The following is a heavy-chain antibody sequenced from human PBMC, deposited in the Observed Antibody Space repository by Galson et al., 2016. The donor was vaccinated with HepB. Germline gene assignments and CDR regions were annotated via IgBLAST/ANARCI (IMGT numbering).Heavy chain of an antibody. J-gene: IGHJ2*01. D-gene: IGHD2-15*01. V-gene: IGHV3-23*01. CDR1: GFTFSNYA. CDR3: ARVVVFYWYFDL. Sequence: SLRLSCATSGFTFSNYAMSWVRQAPGKGLEWVSSINDRGDSTYYADSVKGRFTISRDSSKNTLYLQMNSLRAADTAVYYCARVVVFYWYFDLWGRGSLVTVSS. CDR2: INDRGDST.